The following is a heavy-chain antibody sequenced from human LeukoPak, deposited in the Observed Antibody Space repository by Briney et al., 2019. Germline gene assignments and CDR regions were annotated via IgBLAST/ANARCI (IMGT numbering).Heavy chain of an antibody. CDR3: ASGYSSSWYPLYFDY. Sequence: ASVKVSCKASGYTFTGYYMHWVRQAPGQGLEWMRWINPNSGGTNYAQKFQGRVTMTRDTSISTAYMELSRLRSDDTAVYYCASGYSSSWYPLYFDYWGQGTLVTVSS. CDR2: INPNSGGT. J-gene: IGHJ4*02. V-gene: IGHV1-2*02. D-gene: IGHD6-13*01. CDR1: GYTFTGYY.